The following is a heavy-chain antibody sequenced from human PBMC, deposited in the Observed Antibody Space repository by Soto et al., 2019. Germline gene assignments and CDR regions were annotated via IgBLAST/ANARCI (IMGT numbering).Heavy chain of an antibody. CDR3: AYRRNFYNNSGLDY. D-gene: IGHD3-22*01. CDR1: GFSLSTTGVC. J-gene: IGHJ4*02. V-gene: IGHV2-5*02. Sequence: QITLKESGPTLVKPTQPLTLTCTVSGFSLSTTGVCVGWIRQPPGEALEWLAAIKWDDDKRYSPSLESRVTITKDTSKNQVVLTMTNLEPVDTATYYCAYRRNFYNNSGLDYWGQGTLVTVSS. CDR2: IKWDDDK.